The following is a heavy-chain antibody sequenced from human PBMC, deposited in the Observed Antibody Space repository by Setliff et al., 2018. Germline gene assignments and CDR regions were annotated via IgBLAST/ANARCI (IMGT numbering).Heavy chain of an antibody. CDR2: INIGGGST. D-gene: IGHD2-21*01. CDR1: GYSFTSYY. Sequence: RASVKVSCKASGYSFTSYYMYWLRQAPGQGPEWIGIINIGGGSTSYAQKLQGRVTITMDTPATTVYMEVTSLRSEDTAVYYCARGGEYCDGVSCFSYNWFDMWGQGTLVTVSS. CDR3: ARGGEYCDGVSCFSYNWFDM. V-gene: IGHV1-46*04. J-gene: IGHJ5*02.